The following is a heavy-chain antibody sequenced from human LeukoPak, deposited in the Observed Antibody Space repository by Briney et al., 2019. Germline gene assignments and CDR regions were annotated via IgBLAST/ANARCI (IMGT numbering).Heavy chain of an antibody. V-gene: IGHV3-30*02. Sequence: PGGSLRLSCAASGFTFSSYGMHWVRQAPGKGLEWVAFIRYDGSNKYYADPVKGRFTISRDNSKNTLYLQMNSLRAEDTAVYYCAKEWNYYDSSGYLAYWGQGTLVTVSS. CDR3: AKEWNYYDSSGYLAY. CDR2: IRYDGSNK. D-gene: IGHD3-22*01. CDR1: GFTFSSYG. J-gene: IGHJ4*02.